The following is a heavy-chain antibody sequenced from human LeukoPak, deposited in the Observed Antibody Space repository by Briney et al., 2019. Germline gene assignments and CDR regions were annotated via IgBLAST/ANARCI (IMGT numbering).Heavy chain of an antibody. D-gene: IGHD5-18*01. CDR2: ISGSASST. Sequence: GGSLRLSCAASGFTFSNYAMSWVRQAPGKGLEWVSSISGSASSTYYADSVKGRFTISRDNSENTLYLQMNSLRAEDTAVYYCAKVTAVLSGGTDYWGQGTLVTVSS. J-gene: IGHJ4*02. CDR3: AKVTAVLSGGTDY. CDR1: GFTFSNYA. V-gene: IGHV3-23*01.